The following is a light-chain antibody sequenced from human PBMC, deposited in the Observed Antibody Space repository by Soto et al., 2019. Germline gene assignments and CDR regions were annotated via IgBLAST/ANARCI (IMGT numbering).Light chain of an antibody. V-gene: IGLV2-8*01. Sequence: QSVLTQPASVSGSPGQSITISCTGSTTDLGAYDYVSWYQQHPGQVPKLIIFEVTNRPSGVPDRFSGSKSGNTASLTVSGLQAEDEADYYCRSYAGSDKYVFGTGTKVTVL. CDR2: EVT. CDR3: RSYAGSDKYV. J-gene: IGLJ1*01. CDR1: TTDLGAYDY.